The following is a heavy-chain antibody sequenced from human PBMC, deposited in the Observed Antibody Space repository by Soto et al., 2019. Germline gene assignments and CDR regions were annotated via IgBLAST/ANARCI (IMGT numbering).Heavy chain of an antibody. Sequence: WGSLRLSCAASGFTFSSYAMSWVRQAPGKGLEWVSAISGSGGGTYYADSVKGRFTISRDNSKNTLYLQMNSLRAEDTAVYYCAASRRVRPFDYWGQGTLVTVSS. CDR3: AASRRVRPFDY. J-gene: IGHJ4*02. V-gene: IGHV3-23*01. D-gene: IGHD6-6*01. CDR1: GFTFSSYA. CDR2: ISGSGGGT.